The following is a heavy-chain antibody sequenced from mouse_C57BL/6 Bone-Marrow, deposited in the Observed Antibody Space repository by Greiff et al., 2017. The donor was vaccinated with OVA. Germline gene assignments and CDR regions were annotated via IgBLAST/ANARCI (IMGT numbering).Heavy chain of an antibody. D-gene: IGHD1-1*02. CDR2: INPNNGGT. Sequence: EVQLQQSGPELVKPGASVKISCKASGYTFTDYYMNWVKQSHGKSLEWIGDINPNNGGTSYTQKFKGKATLTVDKSSSTAYMELRSLTSEDSAVYYCARSRGGDFDYWGQGTTLTVSS. CDR3: ARSRGGDFDY. V-gene: IGHV1-26*01. J-gene: IGHJ2*01. CDR1: GYTFTDYY.